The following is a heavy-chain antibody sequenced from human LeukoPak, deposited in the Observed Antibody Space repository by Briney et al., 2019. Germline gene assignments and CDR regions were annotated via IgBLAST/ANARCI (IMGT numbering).Heavy chain of an antibody. D-gene: IGHD3-3*01. Sequence: PGGSLRLSCAASGLNFRSYWMTWVRQAPGTGLEWVANLQQDGCETHYVDSVKGRFTISRDNAKNSLYLQMNSLRAEDTAVYYCARGWSKFDYWGQGTLVTVSS. J-gene: IGHJ4*02. V-gene: IGHV3-7*03. CDR3: ARGWSKFDY. CDR2: LQQDGCET. CDR1: GLNFRSYW.